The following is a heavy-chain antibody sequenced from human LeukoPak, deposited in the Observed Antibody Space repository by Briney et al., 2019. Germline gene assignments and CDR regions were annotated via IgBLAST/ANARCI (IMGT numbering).Heavy chain of an antibody. CDR1: GFSFSSYW. Sequence: GGSLRLSCAASGFSFSSYWMTWVRQAPGKGLEWVANIKQDGSEKYYVDSVKGRFTISRDNAKNSLYLQMHSLRAEDTAVYYCARDTRGESDYWGHGTLVTVSS. D-gene: IGHD2-2*01. V-gene: IGHV3-7*01. J-gene: IGHJ4*01. CDR2: IKQDGSEK. CDR3: ARDTRGESDY.